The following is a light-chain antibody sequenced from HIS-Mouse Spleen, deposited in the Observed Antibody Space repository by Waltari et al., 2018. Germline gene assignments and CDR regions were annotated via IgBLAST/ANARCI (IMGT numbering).Light chain of an antibody. CDR3: SSYTSSSTLYV. Sequence: QSALTQPASVSGSPGQSITISCPGTSSDVGGYNYVSWYQQHPGKAPELMIYDVSNRPSGVSNRFSGSKSGNTASLTISGLQAEDEADYYCSSYTSSSTLYVFGTGTKVTVL. J-gene: IGLJ1*01. V-gene: IGLV2-14*03. CDR2: DVS. CDR1: SSDVGGYNY.